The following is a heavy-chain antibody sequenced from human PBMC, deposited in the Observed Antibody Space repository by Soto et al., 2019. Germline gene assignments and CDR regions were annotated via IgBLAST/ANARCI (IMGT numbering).Heavy chain of an antibody. J-gene: IGHJ4*02. Sequence: XSVKVSCKASGYSFTGYYIHWVRQAPGQGLEWMGSISPHSGGPNYAQRFQGRVTMTRDTSMTTVYMEMSGLTSDDTAVYYCAREEQTGANYYLDYWGQGTLVTVPS. CDR2: ISPHSGGP. V-gene: IGHV1-2*02. CDR1: GYSFTGYY. D-gene: IGHD7-27*01. CDR3: AREEQTGANYYLDY.